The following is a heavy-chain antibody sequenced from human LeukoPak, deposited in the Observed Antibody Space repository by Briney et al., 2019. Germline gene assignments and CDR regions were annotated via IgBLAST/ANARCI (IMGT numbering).Heavy chain of an antibody. CDR2: IKQDGSEK. D-gene: IGHD6-19*01. V-gene: IGHV3-7*01. Sequence: PGGSLRLSCAASGFTFSSYWMSWVRQAPGKGLEWVANIKQDGSEKYYVDSVKGRFTISRDNAKNSLYLQMNSLRAEDTAVYYCARDVAVAGDNWFDPWGQGTLVTVSS. CDR3: ARDVAVAGDNWFDP. CDR1: GFTFSSYW. J-gene: IGHJ5*02.